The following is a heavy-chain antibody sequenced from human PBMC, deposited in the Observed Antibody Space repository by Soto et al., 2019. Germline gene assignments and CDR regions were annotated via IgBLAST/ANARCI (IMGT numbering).Heavy chain of an antibody. J-gene: IGHJ4*02. CDR1: GFTFSDRY. Sequence: EVHLVESGGGLVQPGGSLRLSCAASGFTFSDRYMDWVRQAPGKGLEWVGRSRNKANSYTTEYAASVKGRFTISRDESKNSLYLQMDSLKTEDTAVYYCTRGTATGRDFDYWGQGTLDTVSS. CDR2: SRNKANSYTT. CDR3: TRGTATGRDFDY. V-gene: IGHV3-72*01. D-gene: IGHD2-21*02.